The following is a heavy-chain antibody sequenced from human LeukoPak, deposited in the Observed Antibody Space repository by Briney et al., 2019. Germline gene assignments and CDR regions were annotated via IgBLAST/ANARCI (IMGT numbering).Heavy chain of an antibody. D-gene: IGHD3-22*01. J-gene: IGHJ4*02. CDR3: ASGPCVVTPAY. CDR1: GGSISSGGYY. CDR2: IYYSGST. V-gene: IGHV4-31*03. Sequence: PSETLSLTSTVSGGSISSGGYYWSWIRQHPGKGLEWIGYIYYSGSTYYNPSLKSRVTISVDTSKNQFSLKLSSVTAADTAVYYCASGPCVVTPAYWGQGTLVTVSS.